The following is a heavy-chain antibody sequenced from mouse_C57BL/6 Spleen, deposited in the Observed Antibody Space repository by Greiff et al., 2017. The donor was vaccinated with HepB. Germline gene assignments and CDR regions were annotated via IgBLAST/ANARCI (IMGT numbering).Heavy chain of an antibody. CDR3: ARDHSNYDWYFDV. V-gene: IGHV5-17*01. D-gene: IGHD2-5*01. Sequence: VQGVESGGGLVKPGGSLKLPCAASGFTFSDYGMHWVRQAPEKGLEWVAYISSGSSTIYYADTVKGRFTISRDNAKNTLFLQMTSLRSEDTAMYYCARDHSNYDWYFDVWGTGTTVTVSS. CDR2: ISSGSSTI. J-gene: IGHJ1*03. CDR1: GFTFSDYG.